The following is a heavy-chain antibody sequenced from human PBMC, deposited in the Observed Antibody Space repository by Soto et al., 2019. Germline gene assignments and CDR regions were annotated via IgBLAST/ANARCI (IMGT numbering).Heavy chain of an antibody. Sequence: ASVKXSCKASGYTFTSYAMHWVRQAPGQRLEWMGWINAGNGNTKYSQKFQGRVTITRDTSASTAYMELSSLRSEDTAVYYCARDGSNYDSSGYYYRWGQGTLVTVSS. J-gene: IGHJ5*02. CDR2: INAGNGNT. V-gene: IGHV1-3*01. CDR3: ARDGSNYDSSGYYYR. D-gene: IGHD3-22*01. CDR1: GYTFTSYA.